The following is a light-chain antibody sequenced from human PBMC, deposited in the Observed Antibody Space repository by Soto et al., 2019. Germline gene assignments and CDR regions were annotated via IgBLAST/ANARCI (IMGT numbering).Light chain of an antibody. CDR1: SGHSSYA. CDR3: QIWGTGINYV. V-gene: IGLV4-69*01. J-gene: IGLJ1*01. CDR2: LNSDGSH. Sequence: QLVLTQSPSASASLGASVKLTCTLSSGHSSYAIAWHQQQPEKGPRYLMKLNSDGSHSKGDGIPDRFSGSSSGAERHLTISSLQSEDEADYYCQIWGTGINYVFGTGTKVTVL.